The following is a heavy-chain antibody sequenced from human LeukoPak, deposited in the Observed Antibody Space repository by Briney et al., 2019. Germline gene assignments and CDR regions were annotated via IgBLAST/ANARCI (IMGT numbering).Heavy chain of an antibody. CDR1: GYTFTSYD. Sequence: ASVKVSCKASGYTFTSYDINWVRQATGQGLEWMGWMNPNSGNTGYAQKFQGRVTMTRNTSISTAYMELSSLRPEDTAVYYCARGRWELLLPFDYWGQGTLVTVSS. V-gene: IGHV1-8*01. CDR2: MNPNSGNT. J-gene: IGHJ4*02. CDR3: ARGRWELLLPFDY. D-gene: IGHD1-26*01.